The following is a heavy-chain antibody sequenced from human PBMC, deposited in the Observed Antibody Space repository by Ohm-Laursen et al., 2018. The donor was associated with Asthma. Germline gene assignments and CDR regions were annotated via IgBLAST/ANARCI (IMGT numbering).Heavy chain of an antibody. CDR3: AREATVITRFFES. V-gene: IGHV3-11*01. CDR1: GITFSDSY. Sequence: SLRLSSAASGITFSDSYMTWIRQAPGKGLEWISYISASAGTVYYADSVKGRFTISRDNAKKSLFLHMSSLRAADTAVYYCAREATVITRFFESWGRGTLVTVSS. J-gene: IGHJ4*02. D-gene: IGHD3-10*01. CDR2: ISASAGTV.